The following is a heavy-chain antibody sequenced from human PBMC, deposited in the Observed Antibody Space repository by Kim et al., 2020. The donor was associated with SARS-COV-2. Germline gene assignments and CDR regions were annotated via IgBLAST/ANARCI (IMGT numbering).Heavy chain of an antibody. J-gene: IGHJ4*02. CDR3: ARQWFGELSLYFDY. D-gene: IGHD3-10*01. Sequence: NPPPKSRVTISVDTSKTQFSLKLGSVTAADTAVYYCARQWFGELSLYFDYWGQGTLVTVSS. V-gene: IGHV4-59*08.